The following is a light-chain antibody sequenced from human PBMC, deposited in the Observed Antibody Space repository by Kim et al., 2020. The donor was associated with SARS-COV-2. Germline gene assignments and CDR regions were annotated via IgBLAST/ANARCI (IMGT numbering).Light chain of an antibody. CDR1: QSISDW. CDR2: KAS. V-gene: IGKV1-5*03. CDR3: QHYNSYPYT. J-gene: IGKJ2*01. Sequence: ASVGDSGTITCRASQSISDWLAWYQQKQGKAPNHLIYKASTLESGVPSRFSGIGSGTEFSITIASLQHDDFATYYCQHYNSYPYTFGQGTKLEI.